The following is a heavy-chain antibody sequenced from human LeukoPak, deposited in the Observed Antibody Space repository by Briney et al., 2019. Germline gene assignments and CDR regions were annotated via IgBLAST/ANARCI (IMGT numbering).Heavy chain of an antibody. CDR2: IYTSGST. Sequence: SETLSLTCTVSGGSISSSSYYWGWLRQPPGKGLEWIGRIYTSGSTNYNPSLKSRVTMSVDTSKNQFSLKLSSVTAADTAVYYCAREVRYQLLLTGVDYMDVWGKGTTVTVSS. D-gene: IGHD2-2*01. CDR1: GGSISSSSYY. CDR3: AREVRYQLLLTGVDYMDV. V-gene: IGHV4-39*07. J-gene: IGHJ6*03.